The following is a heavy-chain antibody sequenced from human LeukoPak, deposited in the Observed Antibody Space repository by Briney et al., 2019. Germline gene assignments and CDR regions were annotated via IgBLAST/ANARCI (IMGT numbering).Heavy chain of an antibody. J-gene: IGHJ4*02. V-gene: IGHV4-59*08. CDR1: GDSITSYY. CDR3: ARGDAYYDSSGYPFDY. CDR2: TYYSGNT. Sequence: PSETLSLTCTVSGDSITSYYWIWIRQPPGKGLEYLGYTYYSGNTNYNPSLKSRVTISVDPSKNRFSLRLSSVTAADTAVYYCARGDAYYDSSGYPFDYWGQGTLVTVSS. D-gene: IGHD3-22*01.